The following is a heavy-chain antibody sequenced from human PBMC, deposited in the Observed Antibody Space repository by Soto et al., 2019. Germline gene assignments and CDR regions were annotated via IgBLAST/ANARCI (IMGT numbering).Heavy chain of an antibody. V-gene: IGHV4-34*01. CDR3: ARWGVEGDTAGGGFDY. J-gene: IGHJ4*02. CDR2: INHSGST. CDR1: GGSFSGYY. D-gene: IGHD5-18*01. Sequence: ATLSLTCAVYGGSFSGYYWSWIRQPPGKGLEWIGEINHSGSTNYNPSLKSRVTISVDTSKNQFSLKLSSVTAADTAVYYCARWGVEGDTAGGGFDYWGQGTLVTVSS.